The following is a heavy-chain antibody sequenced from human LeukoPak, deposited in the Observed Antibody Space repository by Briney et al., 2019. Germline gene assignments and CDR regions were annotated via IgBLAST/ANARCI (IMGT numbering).Heavy chain of an antibody. V-gene: IGHV4-34*01. CDR3: ARGAMYYDILTGYRGTIDY. D-gene: IGHD3-9*01. CDR2: INHSGST. Sequence: PSETLSLTCAVYGGSFSGYYWSWIRQPPGKGLEWIGEINHSGSTNYNPSLKSRVTISVDTSKNQFSLKLSSVTPADTAVYYCARGAMYYDILTGYRGTIDYWGQGTLVTVSS. CDR1: GGSFSGYY. J-gene: IGHJ4*02.